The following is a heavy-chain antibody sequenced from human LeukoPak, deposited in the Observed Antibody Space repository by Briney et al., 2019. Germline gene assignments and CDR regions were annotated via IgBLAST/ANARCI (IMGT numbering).Heavy chain of an antibody. Sequence: GGSLRLSCAASGFTFSTYSMNWVRQAPGKGLEWVSSISGSSDYIFYADSVKGRFTMSRDNAKNSLYLQMNSLRAEDTAVYYCARATVGTTTDYWGQGTLVTVSS. CDR1: GFTFSTYS. D-gene: IGHD1-26*01. V-gene: IGHV3-21*01. CDR3: ARATVGTTTDY. CDR2: ISGSSDYI. J-gene: IGHJ4*02.